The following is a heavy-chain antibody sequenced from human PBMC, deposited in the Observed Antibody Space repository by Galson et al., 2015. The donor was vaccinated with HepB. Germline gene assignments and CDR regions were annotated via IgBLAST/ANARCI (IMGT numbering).Heavy chain of an antibody. J-gene: IGHJ3*02. CDR3: ARVRDTAMVTVAFDI. Sequence: SVKVSCKASGGTFSNYAISWVRQAPGQGLEWMGGIIPLFGSANYAQKFQGRVTITADESTSTAYMELSSLRSEDTAVYYCARVRDTAMVTVAFDIWGQGTMVTVSS. CDR2: IIPLFGSA. D-gene: IGHD5-18*01. V-gene: IGHV1-69*13. CDR1: GGTFSNYA.